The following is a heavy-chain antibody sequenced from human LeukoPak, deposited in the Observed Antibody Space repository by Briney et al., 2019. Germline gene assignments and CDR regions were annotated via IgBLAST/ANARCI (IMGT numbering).Heavy chain of an antibody. Sequence: GGSLRLSCAASGFTFDDYAMHWVRQAPGKGLEWVSGITWNSGSIGYADSVKSRFTISRDNAKNSLYLQMNSLRPEDTALYYCAKEDTSGYGAFDIWGQGTMVTVSS. V-gene: IGHV3-9*01. CDR3: AKEDTSGYGAFDI. J-gene: IGHJ3*02. CDR2: ITWNSGSI. CDR1: GFTFDDYA. D-gene: IGHD3-22*01.